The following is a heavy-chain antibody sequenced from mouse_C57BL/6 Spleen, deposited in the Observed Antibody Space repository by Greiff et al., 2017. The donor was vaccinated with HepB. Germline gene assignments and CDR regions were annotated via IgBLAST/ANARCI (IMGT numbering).Heavy chain of an antibody. J-gene: IGHJ2*01. V-gene: IGHV1-72*01. CDR3: ARGSNWGSYYFDY. D-gene: IGHD4-1*01. Sequence: QVHVKQPGAELVKPGASVKLSCKASGYTFTSYWMHWVKQRPGRGLEWIGRIDPNSGGTKYNEKFKSKATLTVDKPSSTAYMQLSSLTSEDSAVYYCARGSNWGSYYFDYWGQGTTLTVSS. CDR2: IDPNSGGT. CDR1: GYTFTSYW.